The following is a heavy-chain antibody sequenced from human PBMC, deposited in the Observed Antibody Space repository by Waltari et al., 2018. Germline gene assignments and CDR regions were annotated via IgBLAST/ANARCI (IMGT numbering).Heavy chain of an antibody. Sequence: EVQLVESGGGLVQPGGSLRLPGAASGFTFSRYAMSWVRPAQGKGLEWVSAISGSGGSTYYADSVKGRFTISRDNSKNTLYLQMNSLRAEDTAVYYCAILLDTDYGDYYFDYWGQGTLVTVSS. CDR1: GFTFSRYA. J-gene: IGHJ4*02. CDR3: AILLDTDYGDYYFDY. D-gene: IGHD4-17*01. V-gene: IGHV3-23*04. CDR2: ISGSGGST.